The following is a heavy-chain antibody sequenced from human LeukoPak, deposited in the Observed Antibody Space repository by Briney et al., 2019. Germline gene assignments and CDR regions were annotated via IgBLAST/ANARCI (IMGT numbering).Heavy chain of an antibody. CDR2: ISSSGSTI. D-gene: IGHD3-22*01. Sequence: NPGGSLRLSCAASGFTFSDYYMSWIRQAPGKGLEWVSYISSSGSTIYYADSVKGRFTISRDNAKNSLYLQMNSLRAEDTAVYYCARNQPQVVTHLYYFDYWGQGTLVTVSS. V-gene: IGHV3-11*04. CDR1: GFTFSDYY. J-gene: IGHJ4*02. CDR3: ARNQPQVVTHLYYFDY.